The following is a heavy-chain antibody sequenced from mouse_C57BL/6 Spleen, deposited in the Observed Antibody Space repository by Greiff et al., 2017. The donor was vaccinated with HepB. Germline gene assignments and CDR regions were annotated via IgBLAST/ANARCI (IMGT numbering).Heavy chain of an antibody. V-gene: IGHV1-52*01. D-gene: IGHD2-1*01. Sequence: QVQLQQPGAELVRPGSSVKLSCKASGYTFTSYWMHWVKQRPIQGLEWIGNIDPSDSETHYNQKFKDKATLTVDKSSSTAYMQLSSLTSEDSAVYYCARHYGNAYWYFDVWGTGTTVTVSS. CDR2: IDPSDSET. J-gene: IGHJ1*03. CDR3: ARHYGNAYWYFDV. CDR1: GYTFTSYW.